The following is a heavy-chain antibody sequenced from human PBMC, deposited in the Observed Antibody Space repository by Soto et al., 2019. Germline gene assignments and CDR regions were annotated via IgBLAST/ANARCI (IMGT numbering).Heavy chain of an antibody. CDR3: AREKPYSSSWYHDY. V-gene: IGHV4-34*01. Sequence: QVQLQQWGAGLLKPSETLSLTCAVYGGSSSGNSWSGIGKPPGKGWEGIGEINHSGSTNYNPSLKSRVTISVDTSKNQFSLKLSSVTAADTAVYYCAREKPYSSSWYHDYWGQGTLVTVSS. J-gene: IGHJ4*02. D-gene: IGHD6-13*01. CDR2: INHSGST. CDR1: GGSSSGNS.